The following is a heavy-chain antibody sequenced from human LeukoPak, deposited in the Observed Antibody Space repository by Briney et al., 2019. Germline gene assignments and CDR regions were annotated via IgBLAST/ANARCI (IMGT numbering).Heavy chain of an antibody. CDR1: GGSISSYY. CDR3: AKWGHYYYYGMDV. Sequence: SETLSLTCTVSGGSISSYYWSWIRQPPGKGLEWIGYIYYGGSTNYNPSLKSRVTISVDTSKNQFSLKLSSVTAADTAVYYCAKWGHYYYYGMDVWGQGTTVTVSS. J-gene: IGHJ6*02. CDR2: IYYGGST. D-gene: IGHD1-26*01. V-gene: IGHV4-59*01.